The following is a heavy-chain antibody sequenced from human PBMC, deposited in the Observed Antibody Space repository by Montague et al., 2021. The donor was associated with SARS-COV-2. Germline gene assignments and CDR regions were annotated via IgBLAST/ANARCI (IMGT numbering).Heavy chain of an antibody. CDR1: GFSISSGFY. Sequence: SETLSLTCSVSGFSISSGFYWAWIRQSPGKGPEWIGTVYHSGYTHHNPPLKGRVTVSIDTSKNQFSLTVTSVTAADTAVYFCARRGYTGSDYFDYWGQGTLVTASS. CDR3: ARRGYTGSDYFDY. CDR2: VYHSGYT. D-gene: IGHD5-12*01. V-gene: IGHV4-38-2*01. J-gene: IGHJ4*02.